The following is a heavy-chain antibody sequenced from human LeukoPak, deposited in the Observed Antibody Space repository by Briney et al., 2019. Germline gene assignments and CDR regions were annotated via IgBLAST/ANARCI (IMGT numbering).Heavy chain of an antibody. CDR1: GFTFSSYT. V-gene: IGHV3-21*01. J-gene: IGHJ4*02. CDR2: ISSGSSYI. Sequence: GGSLRLSCAASGFTFSSYTMNWVRQAPGKGLEWVSSISSGSSYIYHADSVKGRFTISRDNAKNSLYLQMNSLRAEDTGAYYCARDLQQLALWGQGTLVTVSS. D-gene: IGHD6-13*01. CDR3: ARDLQQLAL.